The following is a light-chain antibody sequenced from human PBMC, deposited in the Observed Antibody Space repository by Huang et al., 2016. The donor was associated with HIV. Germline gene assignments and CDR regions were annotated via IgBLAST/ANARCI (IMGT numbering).Light chain of an antibody. J-gene: IGKJ1*01. Sequence: AIQMTQSPSSLSASLGDRITITCRASQGISNDLGWYQHTPGKAPKLLIDAASELQVGVPVRFRGSGSDTDFTLIITSLQPEDVGTYYCLQDFNYPRTFGQGTTVNI. CDR1: QGISND. CDR2: AAS. CDR3: LQDFNYPRT. V-gene: IGKV1-6*01.